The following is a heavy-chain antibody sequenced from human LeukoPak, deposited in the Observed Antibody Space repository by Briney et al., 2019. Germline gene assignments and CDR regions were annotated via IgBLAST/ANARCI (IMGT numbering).Heavy chain of an antibody. CDR2: IYYSGST. Sequence: SETLSLTCTVAGGSISSYYWGWIRQPPGKGLEWIGYIYYSGSTNYNPSLKSRVTISVDTSKNQFSLKLSSVTAADTAVYYCARGYYDSSGYYDYWGRGTLVTVSS. D-gene: IGHD3-22*01. CDR1: GGSISSYY. CDR3: ARGYYDSSGYYDY. J-gene: IGHJ4*02. V-gene: IGHV4-59*01.